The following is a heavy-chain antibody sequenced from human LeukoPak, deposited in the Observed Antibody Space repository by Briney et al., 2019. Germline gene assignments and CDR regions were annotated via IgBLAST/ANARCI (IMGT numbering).Heavy chain of an antibody. V-gene: IGHV3-53*01. Sequence: PGGSLRLSCAASGFTFSSYSMNWVRQAPGKGLEWVSVIYSGGSTYYADSVKGRFTISRDNSKNTLYLQMNSLRAEDTAVYYCASGRGDYWGQGTLVTVSS. D-gene: IGHD3-10*01. CDR2: IYSGGST. J-gene: IGHJ4*02. CDR1: GFTFSSYS. CDR3: ASGRGDY.